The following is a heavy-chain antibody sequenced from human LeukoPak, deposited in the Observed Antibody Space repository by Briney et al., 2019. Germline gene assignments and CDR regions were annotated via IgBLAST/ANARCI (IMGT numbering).Heavy chain of an antibody. D-gene: IGHD6-13*01. J-gene: IGHJ6*03. CDR2: MNPNSGNT. Sequence: ASVKVSCKASGYTFTSYDINWVRQATGQGLEWMGWMNPNSGNTGYAQKFQCRVTMTRNTSTSTAYMELSSLRSEDTAVYYCARGTGYDSSSWPFYYYYYMDVWGKGTTVTVSS. CDR1: GYTFTSYD. CDR3: ARGTGYDSSSWPFYYYYYMDV. V-gene: IGHV1-8*01.